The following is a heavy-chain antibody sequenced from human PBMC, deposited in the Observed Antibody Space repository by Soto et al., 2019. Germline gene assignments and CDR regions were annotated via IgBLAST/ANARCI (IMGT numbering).Heavy chain of an antibody. V-gene: IGHV3-30*18. Sequence: PGGSLRLSCVASGFTFNRYGIHWVRQAPGKGLEWVALISDDGSDKDYADSVKGRFTISRDNSKNTLYLQMNSLRPEDTAVYYCAKTLRFLELALDYYSGMDVWGQGTTVTVSS. CDR2: ISDDGSDK. J-gene: IGHJ6*02. D-gene: IGHD3-3*01. CDR1: GFTFNRYG. CDR3: AKTLRFLELALDYYSGMDV.